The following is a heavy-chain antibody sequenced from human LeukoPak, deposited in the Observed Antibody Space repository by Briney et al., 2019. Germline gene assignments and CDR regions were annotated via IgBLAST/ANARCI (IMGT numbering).Heavy chain of an antibody. V-gene: IGHV3-7*01. CDR3: AREGEGYFDY. J-gene: IGHJ4*02. CDR1: GFMFNKYW. CDR2: IKEGGSEK. Sequence: PGGSLRLSCAASGFMFNKYWMSWVRQAPGKGLEWVANIKEGGSEKYYVDSVKGRFTVSRDNTKNSLYLQMNSLRAEDTAVYYCAREGEGYFDYWGQGTLVTVSS.